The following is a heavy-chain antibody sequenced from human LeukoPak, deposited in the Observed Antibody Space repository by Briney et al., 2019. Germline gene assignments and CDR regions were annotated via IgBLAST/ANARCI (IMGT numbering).Heavy chain of an antibody. D-gene: IGHD5-12*01. J-gene: IGHJ4*02. CDR2: INPNSGGT. CDR1: GYTFTGYY. CDR3: ARDLSGYGNFDY. V-gene: IGHV1-2*02. Sequence: ASVKVSCKASGYTFTGYYMHWVRQAPGQGLEWMGWINPNSGGTNYAQKFQGRVTMTGDTSISTAYMELSRLRSDDTAVYYCARDLSGYGNFDYWGQGTLVTVSS.